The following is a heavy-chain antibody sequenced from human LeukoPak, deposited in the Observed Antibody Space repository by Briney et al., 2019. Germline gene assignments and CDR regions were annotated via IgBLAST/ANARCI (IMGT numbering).Heavy chain of an antibody. Sequence: SVKVSCKASGGTFSSYAISWVRQAPGQGHEWMGRIIPILGIANYAQKFQGRVTITADKSTSTAYMELSSLRSEDAAVYYCARESDSSGYYTPYFDYWGQGTLVTVSS. V-gene: IGHV1-69*04. CDR2: IIPILGIA. CDR3: ARESDSSGYYTPYFDY. CDR1: GGTFSSYA. D-gene: IGHD3-22*01. J-gene: IGHJ4*02.